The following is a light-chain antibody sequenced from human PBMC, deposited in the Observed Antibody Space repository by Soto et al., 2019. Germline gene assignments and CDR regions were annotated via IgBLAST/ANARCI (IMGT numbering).Light chain of an antibody. Sequence: EIMLTQSPGTLSLSPGERATLSCRASESVSSSYLAWYQQKPGQAPRLLIYGASTRATGIPDRFSGSGSGTDFTLTISRLEPEDSAVYYCQQYGGSPRTFGQGTKVEIK. CDR3: QQYGGSPRT. J-gene: IGKJ1*01. CDR2: GAS. V-gene: IGKV3-20*01. CDR1: ESVSSSY.